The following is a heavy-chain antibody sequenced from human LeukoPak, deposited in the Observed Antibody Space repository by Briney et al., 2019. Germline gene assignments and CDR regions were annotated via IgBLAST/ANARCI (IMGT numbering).Heavy chain of an antibody. CDR1: GGSFSDYY. CDR3: ARRGYTYGWGWFDP. J-gene: IGHJ5*02. D-gene: IGHD5-18*01. Sequence: PPETLSLTCGVYGGSFSDYYWSWIRQPPGKGLEWIGEINHSGSTNYNPSLKSRVTISVDTSKNQFSLKVNSVTAADTAVYYCARRGYTYGWGWFDPWGQGTLVTVSS. V-gene: IGHV4-34*01. CDR2: INHSGST.